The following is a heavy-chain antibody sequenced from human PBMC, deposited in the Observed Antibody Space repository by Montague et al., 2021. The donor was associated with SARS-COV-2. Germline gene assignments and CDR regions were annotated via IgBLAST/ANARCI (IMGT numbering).Heavy chain of an antibody. CDR2: FYSVGST. CDR1: GASVSSSD. J-gene: IGHJ3*02. D-gene: IGHD1-14*01. V-gene: IGHV4-59*02. Sequence: SETLSLTCTVYGASVSSSDWGWIRQSPGKGLEWSGYFYSVGSTDYNPSLKSRVTISRDTSKNQFSLKVRSVTAADTAIYYCARETMTADAFDIWGQGTMVTVSS. CDR3: ARETMTADAFDI.